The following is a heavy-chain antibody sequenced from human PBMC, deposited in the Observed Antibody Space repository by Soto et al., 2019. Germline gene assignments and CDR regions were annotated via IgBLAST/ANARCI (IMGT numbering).Heavy chain of an antibody. J-gene: IGHJ5*01. Sequence: GGSLRLSCAASGFTVSNNYMNWVRQAPGKGLEWVSIIYSNDATFYADPVEGRFIISRDNSKNMLHLQMNSLRAEDTAVYYCVRAPYGFTSWFDSWGQGTLVTVSS. CDR2: IYSNDAT. CDR1: GFTVSNNY. V-gene: IGHV3-66*01. CDR3: VRAPYGFTSWFDS. D-gene: IGHD3-10*01.